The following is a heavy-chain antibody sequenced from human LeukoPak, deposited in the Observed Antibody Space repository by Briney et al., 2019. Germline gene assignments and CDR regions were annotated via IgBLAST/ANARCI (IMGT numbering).Heavy chain of an antibody. CDR2: ISSSSSYI. Sequence: GGSLRLSCAASGFTFSSYSTNWVRQAPGKGLEWVSSISSSSSYIYYADSVKGRFTISRDNAKNSLYLQMNSLRAEDTAVYYCARSPNWGWGSFDYWGQGTLVTVSS. V-gene: IGHV3-21*01. CDR3: ARSPNWGWGSFDY. D-gene: IGHD7-27*01. CDR1: GFTFSSYS. J-gene: IGHJ4*02.